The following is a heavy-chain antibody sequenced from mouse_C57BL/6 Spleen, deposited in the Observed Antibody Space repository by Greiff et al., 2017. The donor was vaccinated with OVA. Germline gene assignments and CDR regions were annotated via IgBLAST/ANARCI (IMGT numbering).Heavy chain of an antibody. CDR2: INPNNGGT. V-gene: IGHV1-26*01. Sequence: EVQLQQSGPELVKPGASVKISCKASGYTFTDYYMNWVKQSHGKSLEWIGDINPNNGGTSYNQKFKGKATLTVDKSSSTAYMELRSLTSEDSAVYYCARHGMDYWGQGTSVTVSS. J-gene: IGHJ4*01. CDR3: ARHGMDY. CDR1: GYTFTDYY.